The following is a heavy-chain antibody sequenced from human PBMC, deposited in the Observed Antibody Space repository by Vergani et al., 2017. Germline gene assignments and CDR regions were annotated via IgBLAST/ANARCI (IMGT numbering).Heavy chain of an antibody. CDR1: GGSISSYY. Sequence: QVQLQESGPGLVKPSETLSLTCTVSGGSISSYYWSWSRQPPGKGLEWIGYIYYSGSTNYNPSLKSRVTISVDTSKNQFSLKLSSVTAADTAVYYCARLARGGSSPDYWGQGTLVTVSS. CDR3: ARLARGGSSPDY. J-gene: IGHJ4*02. V-gene: IGHV4-59*01. CDR2: IYYSGST. D-gene: IGHD2-15*01.